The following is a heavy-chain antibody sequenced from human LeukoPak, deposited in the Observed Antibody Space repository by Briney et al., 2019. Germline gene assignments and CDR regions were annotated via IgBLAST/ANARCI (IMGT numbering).Heavy chain of an antibody. J-gene: IGHJ4*02. V-gene: IGHV3-48*03. Sequence: GGSLRLSCAASGLTFSSYEMNWVRQAPGKGLEWVSYISSSGSTIYYADSVKGRFTISRDNAKNSLYLQMNSLRAEDTAVYYCARWQQLVPGDYWGQGTLVTVSS. D-gene: IGHD6-13*01. CDR3: ARWQQLVPGDY. CDR1: GLTFSSYE. CDR2: ISSSGSTI.